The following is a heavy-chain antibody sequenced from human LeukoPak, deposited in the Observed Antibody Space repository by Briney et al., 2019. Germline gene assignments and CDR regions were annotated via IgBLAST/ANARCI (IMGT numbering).Heavy chain of an antibody. CDR3: ARVDSSNWYEYRGYFDY. Sequence: PSETLSLTCTVSGGSISSYYWSWIRQPPGKGLEWIGYIYYSGSTNYNPSLRSRVTISVDTSKNQFSLKLSSVTAADTAVYYCARVDSSNWYEYRGYFDYWGQGTLVTVSS. CDR1: GGSISSYY. V-gene: IGHV4-59*01. CDR2: IYYSGST. J-gene: IGHJ4*02. D-gene: IGHD6-13*01.